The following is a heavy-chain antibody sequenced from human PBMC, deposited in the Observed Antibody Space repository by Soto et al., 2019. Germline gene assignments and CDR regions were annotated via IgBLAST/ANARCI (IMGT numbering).Heavy chain of an antibody. J-gene: IGHJ3*01. CDR3: ARDRDRVADF. Sequence: QVHLVQSGAEVKKPGASVKVSCKASGYTFNTYGITWVRQAPGQGLEWMAWINAYNGNTLYAKNLQGRVTTTTDTSTSTAYMEMRSLTSADTAVYYCARDRDRVADFWGQGTMVTVSS. CDR1: GYTFNTYG. V-gene: IGHV1-18*01. CDR2: INAYNGNT. D-gene: IGHD5-12*01.